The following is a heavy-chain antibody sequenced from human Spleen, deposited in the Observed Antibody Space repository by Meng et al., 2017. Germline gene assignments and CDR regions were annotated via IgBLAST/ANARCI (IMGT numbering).Heavy chain of an antibody. CDR2: INPNGGDT. V-gene: IGHV1-2*06. D-gene: IGHD3-3*01. CDR3: TILEGG. Sequence: ASVKVSCKASGYNFLGYWVYWVRQAPGQGLEWIGLINPNGGDTNYAHRFLGRVTVTRDTSTTTVYMEMNRLTSDDTAVYYCTILEGGWGQGTLVTVSS. CDR1: GYNFLGYW. J-gene: IGHJ4*02.